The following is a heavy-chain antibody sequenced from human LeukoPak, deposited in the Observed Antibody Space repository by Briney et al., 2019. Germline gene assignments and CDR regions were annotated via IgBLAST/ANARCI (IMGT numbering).Heavy chain of an antibody. Sequence: ASVKVSCKASGGTFSSYAISWVRQAPGQGLEWMGGIIPIFGTANYAQKFQGRVTITADESTSTAYMELSSLRSEDTAVYYCARDKAKVRITMDRSRPAASHYYYMDVWGKGTTVTISS. D-gene: IGHD3-10*01. CDR1: GGTFSSYA. V-gene: IGHV1-69*13. CDR2: IIPIFGTA. CDR3: ARDKAKVRITMDRSRPAASHYYYMDV. J-gene: IGHJ6*03.